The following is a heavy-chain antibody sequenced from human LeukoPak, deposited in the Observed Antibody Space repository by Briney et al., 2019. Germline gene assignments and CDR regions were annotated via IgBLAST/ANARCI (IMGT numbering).Heavy chain of an antibody. Sequence: PGGSLRLSCAASGFTFSSYSMNWVRRAPGKGLEWVSSITSSSRSISYADSVKGRFTISRDNAKNSLYLQMNSLRPDDSAVYYCAAGDLANPLRYWGQGTLVTVSS. J-gene: IGHJ4*02. CDR2: ITSSSRSI. V-gene: IGHV3-21*01. CDR1: GFTFSSYS. CDR3: AAGDLANPLRY. D-gene: IGHD3-10*01.